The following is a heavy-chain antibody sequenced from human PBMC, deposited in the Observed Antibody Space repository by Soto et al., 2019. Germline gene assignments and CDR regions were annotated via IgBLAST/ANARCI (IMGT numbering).Heavy chain of an antibody. CDR3: ARLGAYYQSLDP. CDR1: GGSISSGDYY. V-gene: IGHV4-30-4*01. Sequence: SETLSLTCTVSGGSISSGDYYWSWIRQPPGKGLEWVGYIYYGGSTNYSPSLKSRVTISVDTSKNQFSLRLSSVTAADTAVYYCARLGAYYQSLDPWGPGTLVTVSS. D-gene: IGHD2-21*01. CDR2: IYYGGST. J-gene: IGHJ5*02.